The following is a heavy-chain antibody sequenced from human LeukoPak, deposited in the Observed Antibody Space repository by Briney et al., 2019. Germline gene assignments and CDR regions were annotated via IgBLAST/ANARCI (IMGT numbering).Heavy chain of an antibody. CDR2: INHSGST. J-gene: IGHJ5*02. V-gene: IGHV4-34*01. Sequence: SETLSLTCAVYGGSFSCYYWSWIRQPPGKGLEWIGEINHSGSTNYNPSLKSRVTISVDTSKNQFTLKLSSVTAADTAGYYCARAHRTLVVPAAKKGGFDPWGQGTLVTVSS. CDR3: ARAHRTLVVPAAKKGGFDP. CDR1: GGSFSCYY. D-gene: IGHD2-2*01.